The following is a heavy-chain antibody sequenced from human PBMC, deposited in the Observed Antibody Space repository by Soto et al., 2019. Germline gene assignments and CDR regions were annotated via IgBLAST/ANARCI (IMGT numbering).Heavy chain of an antibody. Sequence: GESLKISCKGSGYSFTSYWIGWVRQMPGKGLEWMGIIYPGDSDTRYSPSFQGQVTISADKSISTAYLQWSSLRSEDTAVYYCARGGYCSGGSCYGYYYYGMDVWGQGTTVTV. D-gene: IGHD2-15*01. CDR2: IYPGDSDT. CDR1: GYSFTSYW. CDR3: ARGGYCSGGSCYGYYYYGMDV. V-gene: IGHV5-51*01. J-gene: IGHJ6*02.